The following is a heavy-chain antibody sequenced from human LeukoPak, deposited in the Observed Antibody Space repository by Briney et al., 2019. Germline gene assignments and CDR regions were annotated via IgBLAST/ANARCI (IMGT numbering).Heavy chain of an antibody. J-gene: IGHJ4*02. V-gene: IGHV4-61*02. CDR1: GGSISSSSYY. D-gene: IGHD6-13*01. CDR3: ARVGYIDY. CDR2: IYTSGST. Sequence: SEALSLTCTVSGGSISSSSYYWSWIRQPAGKGLEWIGRIYTSGSTNYNPSLKSRVTISVDTSKNQFSLKLSSVTAADTAVYYCARVGYIDYWGQGTLVTVSS.